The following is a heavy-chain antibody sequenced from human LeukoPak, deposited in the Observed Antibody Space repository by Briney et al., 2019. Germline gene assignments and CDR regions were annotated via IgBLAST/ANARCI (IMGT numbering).Heavy chain of an antibody. CDR3: TTDPRKWLVPFDY. CDR1: GFTFSNAW. J-gene: IGHJ4*02. Sequence: GGSLRLSCAASGFTFSNAWMSWVRQAPGKGLEWVGRTKSKTDGGTTDYAAPVKGRFTISRDDSKNTLYLQMNSLKTEDTAVYYCTTDPRKWLVPFDYWGQGTLVTVSS. V-gene: IGHV3-15*01. D-gene: IGHD6-19*01. CDR2: TKSKTDGGTT.